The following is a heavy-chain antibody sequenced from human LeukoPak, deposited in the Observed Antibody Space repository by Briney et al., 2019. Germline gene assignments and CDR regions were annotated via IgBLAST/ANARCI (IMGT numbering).Heavy chain of an antibody. CDR2: IIPIFGTA. CDR3: ARRDGYNYGDWYFDL. V-gene: IGHV1-69*06. J-gene: IGHJ2*01. D-gene: IGHD5-24*01. CDR1: GGTFSSYA. Sequence: VASVKVSCKASGGTFSSYAISWVRQAPGQGLEWMGGIIPIFGTANYAQKFQGRVTITADKSTSTAYMELSSLRSEDTAVYYCARRDGYNYGDWYFDLWGRGTLVTVSS.